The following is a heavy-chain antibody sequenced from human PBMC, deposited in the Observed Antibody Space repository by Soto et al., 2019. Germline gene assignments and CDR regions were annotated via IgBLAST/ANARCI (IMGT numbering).Heavy chain of an antibody. CDR3: VRWESSGWYLGI. Sequence: GSLRLSGAASVFICTDYWMSWVRQPPGKGLEWVASINPDGTKRFYVDSVQGRFTISRDDAKNSVFLQMISLRAEDTAVYYCVRWESSGWYLGIWGQGTLVTVSS. CDR2: INPDGTKR. D-gene: IGHD6-19*01. V-gene: IGHV3-7*03. J-gene: IGHJ4*02. CDR1: VFICTDYW.